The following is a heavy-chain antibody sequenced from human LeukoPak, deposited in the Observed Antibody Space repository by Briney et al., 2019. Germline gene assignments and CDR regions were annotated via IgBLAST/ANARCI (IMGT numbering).Heavy chain of an antibody. CDR1: GDFFSGYY. V-gene: IGHV4-34*01. CDR2: INHSGST. D-gene: IGHD4-17*01. Sequence: SETLSLTCAVYGDFFSGYYWSWIRQPPGKELEWIGEINHSGSTNYNPSLKSRVTISLDTSKNQFSLKLSSVTAADTAVYYCARVMTTVTTRWFDPWGQGTLVTVSS. CDR3: ARVMTTVTTRWFDP. J-gene: IGHJ5*02.